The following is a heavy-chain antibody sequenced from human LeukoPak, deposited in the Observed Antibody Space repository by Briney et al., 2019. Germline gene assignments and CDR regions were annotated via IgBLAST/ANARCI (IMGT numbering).Heavy chain of an antibody. J-gene: IGHJ4*02. CDR1: GFAFSSYW. D-gene: IGHD6-19*01. V-gene: IGHV3-7*01. Sequence: GGSLRLSCAASGFAFSSYWMSWVRQAPGKGLEWVANIKQDGSEKYYVDSVKGRFTISRDNAKNSLFLQMNSLRAEDTAVYYCARGPAAGNLLGYWGQGTLVTVSS. CDR3: ARGPAAGNLLGY. CDR2: IKQDGSEK.